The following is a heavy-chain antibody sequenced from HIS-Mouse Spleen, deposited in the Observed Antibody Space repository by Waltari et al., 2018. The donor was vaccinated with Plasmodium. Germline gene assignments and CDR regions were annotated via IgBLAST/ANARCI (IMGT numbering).Heavy chain of an antibody. CDR2: INPNSGGT. V-gene: IGHV1-2*02. D-gene: IGHD6-13*01. CDR3: ARDLAAAGHFDY. CDR1: GYTFTGYY. J-gene: IGHJ4*02. Sequence: QVQLVQSGAEVKKPGASVKVSCKASGYTFTGYYMHWVRQAPGQGLEWMGWINPNSGGTNYAQKVQGRVTMTRDTASSTAYMELSRLRSDNTAVYYCARDLAAAGHFDYWGQGTLVTVSS.